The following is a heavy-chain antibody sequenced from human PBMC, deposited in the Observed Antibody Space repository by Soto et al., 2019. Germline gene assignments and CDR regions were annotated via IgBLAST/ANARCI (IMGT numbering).Heavy chain of an antibody. CDR1: GFTFSSYA. D-gene: IGHD3-22*01. Sequence: PGGSLRLSCAASGFTFSSYAMSWVRQAPGKGLEWVSAISGSGGSTYYADSVKGRFTISRDNSKNTLYLQMNSLRAEDTAVYYCARDLGDYYKPPDAFDIWGQGTMVTVSS. CDR3: ARDLGDYYKPPDAFDI. J-gene: IGHJ3*02. CDR2: ISGSGGST. V-gene: IGHV3-23*01.